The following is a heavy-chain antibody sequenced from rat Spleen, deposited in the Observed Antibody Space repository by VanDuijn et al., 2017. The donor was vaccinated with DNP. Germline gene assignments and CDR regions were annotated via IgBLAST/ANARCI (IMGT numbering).Heavy chain of an antibody. CDR3: LKGGYYYFDY. D-gene: IGHD4-3*01. CDR1: GFTFSSYW. J-gene: IGHJ2*01. Sequence: EVQLVESGGGLVQPGRSLKLSCVASGFTFSSYWMYWIRQAPGKGLEWVASINGDGGSTYYPDSVKGRFTISRDNAENTVYLQMNSLRSEDTATYYCLKGGYYYFDYWGQGVMVTVSS. V-gene: IGHV5-58*01. CDR2: INGDGGST.